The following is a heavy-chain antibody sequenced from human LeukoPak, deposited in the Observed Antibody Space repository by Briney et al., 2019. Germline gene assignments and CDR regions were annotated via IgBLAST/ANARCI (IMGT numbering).Heavy chain of an antibody. CDR2: INSDGSST. D-gene: IGHD3-3*01. CDR3: ARGVVYPAWSGPHWSDY. Sequence: PGGSLRLSCAASGFTFSSYWMHWVRHVPGKGLVWVSRINSDGSSTNYADSVKGRFTISRDNAKNSLYLQMNSLRAEDTAVYYCARGVVYPAWSGPHWSDYWGQGALVTVSS. J-gene: IGHJ4*02. V-gene: IGHV3-74*01. CDR1: GFTFSSYW.